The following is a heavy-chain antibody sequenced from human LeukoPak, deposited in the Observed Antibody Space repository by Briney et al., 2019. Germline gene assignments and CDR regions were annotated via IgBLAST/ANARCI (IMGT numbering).Heavy chain of an antibody. CDR3: ARWYYYDSSGYYKMGDDAFDI. CDR2: ISAYNGNT. J-gene: IGHJ3*02. V-gene: IGHV1-18*01. Sequence: ASVKVSCTASGYTFTSYGISWVRQAPGQGLEWMGWISAYNGNTNYAQKLQGRVTMTTDTSTSTAYMELRSLRSDDTAVYYCARWYYYDSSGYYKMGDDAFDIWGQGTMVTVSS. CDR1: GYTFTSYG. D-gene: IGHD3-22*01.